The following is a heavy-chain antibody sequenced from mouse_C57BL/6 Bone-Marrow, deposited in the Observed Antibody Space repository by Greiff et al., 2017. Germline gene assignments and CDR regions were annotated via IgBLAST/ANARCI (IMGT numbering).Heavy chain of an antibody. D-gene: IGHD2-12*01. CDR2: IYPRSGNT. Sequence: VKLQQSGAELARPGASVKLSCKASGYTFTGYGISWVKQRTGQGLEWIGEIYPRSGNTYYNEKFKGKATLTADKSSSTAYMELRSLTSEDSAVYFWALYYSGYWGQGTTLTVSS. CDR3: ALYYSGY. J-gene: IGHJ2*01. CDR1: GYTFTGYG. V-gene: IGHV1-81*01.